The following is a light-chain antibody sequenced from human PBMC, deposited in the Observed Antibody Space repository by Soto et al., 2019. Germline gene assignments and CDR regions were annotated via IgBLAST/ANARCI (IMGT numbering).Light chain of an antibody. V-gene: IGKV3-20*01. J-gene: IGKJ2*01. CDR1: QRITNNF. Sequence: EIVLTQSPRALSLSPGERATLSCRASQRITNNFLPCFQQKPGLAPRLLIHAASTRASGVPGRFSGGGSGTDFVLTISRLEPEDFAVYYCQQYGRSPFTFGQGTKLQIK. CDR2: AAS. CDR3: QQYGRSPFT.